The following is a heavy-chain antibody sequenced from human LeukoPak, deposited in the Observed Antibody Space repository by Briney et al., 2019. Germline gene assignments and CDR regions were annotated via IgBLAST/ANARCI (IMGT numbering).Heavy chain of an antibody. D-gene: IGHD3-3*01. CDR1: GYTFTSYD. Sequence: ASVKVSCKASGYTFTSYDINWVRQATGQGLEWMGWINPNSGGTNYAQKFQGRVTMTRDTSISTAYMELSRLRSDDTAVYYCAGGLRFLEWSRDAGVWFDPWGQGTLVTVSS. J-gene: IGHJ5*02. CDR2: INPNSGGT. CDR3: AGGLRFLEWSRDAGVWFDP. V-gene: IGHV1-2*02.